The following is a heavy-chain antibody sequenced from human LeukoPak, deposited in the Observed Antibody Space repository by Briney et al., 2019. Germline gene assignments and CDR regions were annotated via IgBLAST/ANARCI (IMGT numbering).Heavy chain of an antibody. D-gene: IGHD6-19*01. V-gene: IGHV1-69*13. Sequence: SVKVSCKASGGTFSSYAISWVRQAPGQGLEWMGGIIPIFGTANYAQKFQGRVTITADESTSTAYMELSSLRSEDTAVYYCASIGWLVRGAGYYYYYMDVWGKGTTVAISS. CDR2: IIPIFGTA. CDR1: GGTFSSYA. CDR3: ASIGWLVRGAGYYYYYMDV. J-gene: IGHJ6*03.